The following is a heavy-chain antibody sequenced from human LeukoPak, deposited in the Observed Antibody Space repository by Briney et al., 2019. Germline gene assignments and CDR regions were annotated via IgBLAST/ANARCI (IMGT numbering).Heavy chain of an antibody. CDR3: ARDQRYCSSSSCPWEPFDY. CDR1: GFTFTNYG. Sequence: GGSLRLSCAASGFTFTNYGMHRVRQAPGKGLEWAALITYDGYYKYYSDSVKGRFTISSDTSKNTLYLQMNSLRAEDTAVYYCARDQRYCSSSSCPWEPFDYWGQGTLVTVSS. D-gene: IGHD2-2*01. J-gene: IGHJ4*02. CDR2: ITYDGYYK. V-gene: IGHV3-30*03.